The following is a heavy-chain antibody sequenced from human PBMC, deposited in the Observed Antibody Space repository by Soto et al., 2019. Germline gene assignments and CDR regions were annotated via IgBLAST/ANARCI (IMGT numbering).Heavy chain of an antibody. CDR2: IYWDDDK. V-gene: IGHV2-5*02. J-gene: IGHJ4*02. CDR1: GFSLSTSGVG. CDR3: AHSPQGYDFWSGYYSCYFDY. Sequence: QITLKESGPTLVKPTQTLTLTCTFSGFSLSTSGVGVGWIRQPPGKALEWLALIYWDDDKRYSPSLKSRLTITKDTSKNQVVLTMTNMDPVDTATYYCAHSPQGYDFWSGYYSCYFDYWGQGTLVTVSS. D-gene: IGHD3-3*01.